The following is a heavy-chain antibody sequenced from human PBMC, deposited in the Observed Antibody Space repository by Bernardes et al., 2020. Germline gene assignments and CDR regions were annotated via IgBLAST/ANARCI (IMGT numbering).Heavy chain of an antibody. J-gene: IGHJ4*02. CDR3: ARVQYDSLDY. Sequence: ASVKVSCKASGYTFTDYFIHWVRQAPGQGLEWMGRITPNSGRTNYAQKFQGRVTMTRDTSISTVYMELSRLRSGDTAMYYCARVQYDSLDYWGQGTLVTVSS. CDR1: GYTFTDYF. V-gene: IGHV1-2*06. CDR2: ITPNSGRT. D-gene: IGHD3-3*01.